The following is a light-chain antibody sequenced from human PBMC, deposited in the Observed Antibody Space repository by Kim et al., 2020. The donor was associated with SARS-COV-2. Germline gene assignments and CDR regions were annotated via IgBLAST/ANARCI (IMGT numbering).Light chain of an antibody. V-gene: IGKV3-20*01. CDR1: QSVSSSY. J-gene: IGKJ1*01. CDR3: QQYRSAPRT. CDR2: GAS. Sequence: EIVLTQSPGTLSLSPGERATLSCRASQSVSSSYLAWYQQKPGQPPRLLIYGASSRATGLPDRFSGSGSGTDFTLTISRLEPEDFAVYYCQQYRSAPRTFGQGTQVDIK.